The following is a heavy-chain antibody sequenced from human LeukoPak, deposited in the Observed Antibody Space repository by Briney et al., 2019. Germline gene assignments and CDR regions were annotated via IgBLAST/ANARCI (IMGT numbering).Heavy chain of an antibody. V-gene: IGHV3-49*04. CDR2: IRSKHYGATT. CDR3: ATSPLNRSSGNDY. Sequence: GGSLRLSCAASGFTFSSYAMTWVRQAPGKGLEGVGFIRSKHYGATTDYAASVQGRFTIARDDTKSIAYLQMNSLKTEDTAVYYCATSPLNRSSGNDYWGQGTLVTVSS. CDR1: GFTFSSYA. D-gene: IGHD6-6*01. J-gene: IGHJ4*02.